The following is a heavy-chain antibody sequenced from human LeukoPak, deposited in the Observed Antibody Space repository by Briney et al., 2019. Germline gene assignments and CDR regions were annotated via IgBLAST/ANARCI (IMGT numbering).Heavy chain of an antibody. J-gene: IGHJ4*02. CDR2: INPSGGST. V-gene: IGHV1-46*01. D-gene: IGHD2-15*01. Sequence: ASVKVSCKASGYTFTSYYMHWVRQAPGQRLEWMGIINPSGGSTSYAQKFQGRVTMTRDMSTSTVYMELSSLRSEDTAVYYCARVGLDCSGGSCYSRGYLDYWGQGTLVTVSS. CDR1: GYTFTSYY. CDR3: ARVGLDCSGGSCYSRGYLDY.